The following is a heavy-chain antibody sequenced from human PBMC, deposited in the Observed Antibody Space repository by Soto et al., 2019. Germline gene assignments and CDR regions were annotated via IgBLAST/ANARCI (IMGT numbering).Heavy chain of an antibody. CDR1: DGSISSGGYY. Sequence: LSLTCTVSDGSISSGGYYWSWIRHHPGKGLEWIGYIYYSGSTYYNPSLKSRVTISVDTSKNQFSLKLSSVTAADTAVYYCARDQGYCSGGSCYWFDPWGQGTLVTVSS. CDR2: IYYSGST. CDR3: ARDQGYCSGGSCYWFDP. J-gene: IGHJ5*02. D-gene: IGHD2-15*01. V-gene: IGHV4-31*03.